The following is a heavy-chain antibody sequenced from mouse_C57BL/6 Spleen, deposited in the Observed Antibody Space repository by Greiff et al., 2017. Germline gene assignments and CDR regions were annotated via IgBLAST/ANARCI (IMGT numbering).Heavy chain of an antibody. D-gene: IGHD4-1*01. V-gene: IGHV5-9-1*02. CDR3: TSLWDGY. J-gene: IGHJ2*01. CDR2: ISSGGDYI. Sequence: EVQVVESGEGLVKPGGSLKLSCAASGFTFSSYTMSWVRQTPEKRLEWVEYISSGGDYIYYADTVKGRFTISRDNARNTLYLQMSGLKSEYTAMYYCTSLWDGYWGQGTTLTVSS. CDR1: GFTFSSYT.